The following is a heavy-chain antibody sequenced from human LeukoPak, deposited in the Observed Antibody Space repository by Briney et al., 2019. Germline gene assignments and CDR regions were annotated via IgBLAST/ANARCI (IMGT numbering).Heavy chain of an antibody. V-gene: IGHV5-51*01. CDR2: IYPGDSDT. CDR1: GYSFSNYW. Sequence: GESLKISFQGSGYSFSNYWIGWVRQMPGKGLEWMGIIYPGDSDTRYTPSFQGQVTMSADKSINTAYLQWSSLRASDTAMYYCARRQGCSSSSCPPDYWGQGTLVTVSP. D-gene: IGHD2-2*01. CDR3: ARRQGCSSSSCPPDY. J-gene: IGHJ4*02.